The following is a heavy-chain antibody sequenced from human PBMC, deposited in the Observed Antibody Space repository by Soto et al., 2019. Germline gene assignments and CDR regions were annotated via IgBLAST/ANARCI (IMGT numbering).Heavy chain of an antibody. D-gene: IGHD6-13*01. CDR2: ISADGGST. V-gene: IGHV3-23*01. Sequence: EVQLLESGGGLVQPGGSLRLSCAVSGFTFTSYAMNWVRQAPGKGLEWVSGISADGGSTYQADSVKGRFTISRDNSKNTLYLQMNRLRAEDTAVYYCAKPGYSSSWTRNFDYWGQGTLVTVSS. CDR1: GFTFTSYA. CDR3: AKPGYSSSWTRNFDY. J-gene: IGHJ4*02.